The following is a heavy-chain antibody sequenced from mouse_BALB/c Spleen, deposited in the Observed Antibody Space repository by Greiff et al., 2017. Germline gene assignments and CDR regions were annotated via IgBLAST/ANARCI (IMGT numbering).Heavy chain of an antibody. D-gene: IGHD2-1*01. CDR3: ARAYGNYDSMDY. V-gene: IGHV5-4*02. J-gene: IGHJ4*01. Sequence: EVKLVESGGGLVKPGGSLKLSCAASGFTFSDYYMYWVRQTPEKRLEWVATISDGGSYTYYPDSVKGRFTISRDNAKNNLYLQMSSLKSEDTAMYYCARAYGNYDSMDYWGQGTSVTVSS. CDR2: ISDGGSYT. CDR1: GFTFSDYY.